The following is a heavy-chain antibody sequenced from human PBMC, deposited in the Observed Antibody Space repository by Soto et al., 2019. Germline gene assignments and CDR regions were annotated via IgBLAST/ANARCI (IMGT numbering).Heavy chain of an antibody. Sequence: QITLEESGPTRVKPTQSPALTCTISGFSLSTSGVGVGWVRQPPGKALEWLALIYWDYDKRYSPSLQSRLTITKDTATGHVVLIMFNTDPVATATDFGAQSTWTGKKACCYYWGRGTLVTVSS. D-gene: IGHD2-15*01. CDR2: IYWDYDK. V-gene: IGHV2-5*02. J-gene: IGHJ4*02. CDR1: GFSLSTSGVG. CDR3: AQSTWTGKKACCYY.